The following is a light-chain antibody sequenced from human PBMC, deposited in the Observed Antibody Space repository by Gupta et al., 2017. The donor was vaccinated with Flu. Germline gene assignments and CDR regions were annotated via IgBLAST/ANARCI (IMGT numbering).Light chain of an antibody. Sequence: GDRITITCRASQTISSFLNWYQQKPGKAPKFLIYGASSLASGVPSRFNGSGSGTDFTLTINNLQLEDFATYYCQQGFSTPPVTFGQGTRV. J-gene: IGKJ5*01. CDR2: GAS. CDR3: QQGFSTPPVT. V-gene: IGKV1-39*01. CDR1: QTISSF.